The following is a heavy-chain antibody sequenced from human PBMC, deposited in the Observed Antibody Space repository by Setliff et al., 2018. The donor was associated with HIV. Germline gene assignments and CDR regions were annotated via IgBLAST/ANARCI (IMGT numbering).Heavy chain of an antibody. J-gene: IGHJ3*02. CDR2: INDSGTT. CDR1: GGSFRGYY. D-gene: IGHD5-18*01. Sequence: SETLSLTCDVYGGSFRGYYWSWIRQSPGKGLEWIAEINDSGTTTSNPSLKSRVTISLDTPKSQFSLKLNSVTAADTAVYYCARSTWTRFGGALTQLWPQRGAFDIWGQGTKVTVS. CDR3: ARSTWTRFGGALTQLWPQRGAFDI. V-gene: IGHV4-34*01.